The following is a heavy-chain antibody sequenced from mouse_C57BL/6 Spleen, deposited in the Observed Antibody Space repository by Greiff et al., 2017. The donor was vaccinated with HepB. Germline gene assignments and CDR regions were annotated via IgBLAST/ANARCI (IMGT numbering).Heavy chain of an antibody. V-gene: IGHV1-53*01. CDR1: GYTFTSYW. CDR2: INPSNGGT. D-gene: IGHD2-5*01. J-gene: IGHJ3*01. Sequence: VQLQQPGTELVKPGASVKLSCKASGYTFTSYWMHWVKQRPGQGLEWIGNINPSNGGTNYNEKFKSKATLTVDKSSSTAYMQLSSLTSEDSAVYYSARPSYYSNNEAWFAYWGQGTLVTVSA. CDR3: ARPSYYSNNEAWFAY.